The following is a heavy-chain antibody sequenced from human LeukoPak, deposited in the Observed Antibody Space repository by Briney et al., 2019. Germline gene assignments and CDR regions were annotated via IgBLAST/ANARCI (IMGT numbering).Heavy chain of an antibody. V-gene: IGHV4-39*02. CDR3: ARDRESSSWFDY. CDR2: IYFSGST. J-gene: IGHJ4*02. CDR1: GGSMSSSSYY. D-gene: IGHD6-13*01. Sequence: PSETLSLTCTVSGGSMSSSSYYWGWIRQPPGKGLEWIGSIYFSGSTYYNPSLKSRVTISVDTSKNQFSLKLTSVTAADTAVYYCARDRESSSWFDYWGQGTLVTVSS.